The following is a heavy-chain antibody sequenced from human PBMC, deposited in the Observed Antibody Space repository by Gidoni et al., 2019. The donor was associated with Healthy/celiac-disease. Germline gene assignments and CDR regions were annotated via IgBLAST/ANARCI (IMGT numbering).Heavy chain of an antibody. V-gene: IGHV1-24*01. CDR2: FDPEDCET. CDR3: ATEGGGNVGNWFDP. J-gene: IGHJ5*02. D-gene: IGHD1-1*01. Sequence: QVQLVQSGAEVKKPGASVKVSCKVSGYTLTELSMHWGRQAPGKGLGWMGGFDPEDCETIYAQKFQVRFTMTEDPSTDTAYRVLSSLRSEDTAVYYCATEGGGNVGNWFDPWGQGTLVTVSS. CDR1: GYTLTELS.